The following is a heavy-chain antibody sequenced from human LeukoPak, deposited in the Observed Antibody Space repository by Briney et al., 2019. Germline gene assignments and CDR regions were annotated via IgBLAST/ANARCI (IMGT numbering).Heavy chain of an antibody. CDR1: GGSMTSHY. J-gene: IGHJ4*02. D-gene: IGHD1-14*01. V-gene: IGHV4-59*11. CDR3: ARTPGNTLDY. Sequence: SETLSLTCSVSGGSMTSHYWTWIRQPPGKGLEWIGYAFYSGTTNYNPSLKSRVTISVDTSKKQFSLKLSSVTAADTAVYYCARTPGNTLDYWGQGTLVSVSS. CDR2: AFYSGTT.